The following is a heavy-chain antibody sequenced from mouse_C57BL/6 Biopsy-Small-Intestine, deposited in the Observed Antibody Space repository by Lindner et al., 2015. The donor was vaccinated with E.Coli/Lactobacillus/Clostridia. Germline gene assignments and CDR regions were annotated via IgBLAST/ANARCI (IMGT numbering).Heavy chain of an antibody. Sequence: QLQRSGPVLVKPGRSVKMSCKSSGYTFTDYYMNWVKQSHGKSLEWIGIIHPYNGGTSYNQKFMGKATLTVDKSSSTAYMELNSLTSEDSAVFYCARGGNYEGFDYWGQGTTLTVSS. V-gene: IGHV1-19*01. CDR2: IHPYNGGT. D-gene: IGHD2-4*01. CDR1: GYTFTDYY. CDR3: ARGGNYEGFDY. J-gene: IGHJ2*01.